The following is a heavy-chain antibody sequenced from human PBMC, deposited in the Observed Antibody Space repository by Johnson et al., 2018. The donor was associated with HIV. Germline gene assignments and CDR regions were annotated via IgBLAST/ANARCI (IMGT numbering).Heavy chain of an antibody. J-gene: IGHJ3*02. CDR3: ASVDTAMVDTFDI. D-gene: IGHD5-18*01. V-gene: IGHV3-66*03. Sequence: VQLVESGGGLIQPGGSLRLSCAASGFTVSSNYMSWVRQAPGQGLEWVSVIYSGGSTYYADSVKGRFTISRDNSKNTLYMQMNSLRIDDTAVDYCASVDTAMVDTFDIWGQGTMVTVSS. CDR1: GFTVSSNY. CDR2: IYSGGST.